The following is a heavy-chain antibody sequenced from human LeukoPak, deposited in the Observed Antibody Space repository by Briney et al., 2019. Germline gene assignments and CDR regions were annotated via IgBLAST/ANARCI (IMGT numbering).Heavy chain of an antibody. V-gene: IGHV3-33*06. Sequence: GGSLRLSCAASGFTFSSYGMHWVRQAPGKGLEWVAVIWYDGSNKYYADSVKGRFTISRDNSKNTLYLQMNSLRAEDTAVYYCAKDVPAYYYDSSGYTDAFDIWGQGTMVTVSS. CDR1: GFTFSSYG. CDR2: IWYDGSNK. D-gene: IGHD3-22*01. CDR3: AKDVPAYYYDSSGYTDAFDI. J-gene: IGHJ3*02.